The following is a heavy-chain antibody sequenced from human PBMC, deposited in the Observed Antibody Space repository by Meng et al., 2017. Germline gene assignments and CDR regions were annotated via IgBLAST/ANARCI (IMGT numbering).Heavy chain of an antibody. Sequence: QVELRESCRGLGKPSEPLSRTCTVSGGSISRYFWSWIRQPAAKGQEWIGSIYTSGSTNYTPSLKSRVTMSVDTSTNQFSLKLSSVTAADTAVYYCAGTERYYYDSSGYYQDYWGQGTLVTVSS. CDR3: AGTERYYYDSSGYYQDY. V-gene: IGHV4-4*07. CDR2: IYTSGST. D-gene: IGHD3-22*01. J-gene: IGHJ4*02. CDR1: GGSISRYF.